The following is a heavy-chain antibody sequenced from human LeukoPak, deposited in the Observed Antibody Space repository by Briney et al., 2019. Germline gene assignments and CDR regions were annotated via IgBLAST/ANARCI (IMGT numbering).Heavy chain of an antibody. D-gene: IGHD3-16*01. CDR3: AREPHYSDTNGH. Sequence: GGSLRLSCAASGFTLTTFAMSWVRQAPGKGLEWVSSISAAGTTYYADSMKGRFTMSRDSSKNTLYLQLNSLRDEDTAAYYCAREPHYSDTNGHWGQGTLVTVSS. CDR1: GFTLTTFA. V-gene: IGHV3-23*01. CDR2: ISAAGTT. J-gene: IGHJ4*02.